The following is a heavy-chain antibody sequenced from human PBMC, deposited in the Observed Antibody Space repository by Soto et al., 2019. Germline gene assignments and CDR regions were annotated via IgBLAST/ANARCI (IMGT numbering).Heavy chain of an antibody. Sequence: GGSLRLSCAASGFTFSSYWMSWVRQAPGKGLEWVANIKQDGSEKYCVDSVKGRFTISRDNAKNSLYLQMNSLRAEDTAVYYCARVACSGGSCYSALDYWGQGTLVTVSS. J-gene: IGHJ4*02. CDR3: ARVACSGGSCYSALDY. CDR2: IKQDGSEK. V-gene: IGHV3-7*01. CDR1: GFTFSSYW. D-gene: IGHD2-15*01.